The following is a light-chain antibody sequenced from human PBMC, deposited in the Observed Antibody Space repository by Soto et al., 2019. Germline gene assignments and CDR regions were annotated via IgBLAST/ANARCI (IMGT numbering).Light chain of an antibody. CDR2: DAS. CDR3: QLYDNLTPLYT. CDR1: HDINNY. Sequence: DIRITQSPSSLSASVRDRVTITCQTSHDINNYLNWYQQKPGKAPRLLIYDASNLETGVPSRFSGSGSGTNFSLTITSLQPEDTATYYCQLYDNLTPLYTFGQGPRWIS. J-gene: IGKJ2*01. V-gene: IGKV1-33*01.